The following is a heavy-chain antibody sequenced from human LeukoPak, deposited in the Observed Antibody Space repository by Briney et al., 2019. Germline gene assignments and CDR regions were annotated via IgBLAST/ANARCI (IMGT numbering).Heavy chain of an antibody. Sequence: SETLSLTCAVYGGSFSGYYWSWIRQPPGKGPEWIGEINHSGSTNYNPSLKSRVTISVDTSKNQFSLKLSSVTAADTAVYYCARGVDGPLGGSWYDAFDIWGQGTMVTVSS. CDR2: INHSGST. J-gene: IGHJ3*02. CDR1: GGSFSGYY. V-gene: IGHV4-34*01. D-gene: IGHD6-13*01. CDR3: ARGVDGPLGGSWYDAFDI.